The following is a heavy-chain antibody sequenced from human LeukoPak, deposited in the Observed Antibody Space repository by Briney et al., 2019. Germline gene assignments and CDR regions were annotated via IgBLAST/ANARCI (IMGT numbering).Heavy chain of an antibody. CDR2: IYYSGST. J-gene: IGHJ4*02. V-gene: IGHV4-59*12. CDR3: ARGIAVAGPFDY. Sequence: SETLSLTCTVSGGSISSYYWSWIRQPPGKGLEWIGYIYYSGSTNYNPSLKSRVTMSVDTSKNQFSLKLSSVTAADTAVYYCARGIAVAGPFDYWGQGTLVTVSS. CDR1: GGSISSYY. D-gene: IGHD6-19*01.